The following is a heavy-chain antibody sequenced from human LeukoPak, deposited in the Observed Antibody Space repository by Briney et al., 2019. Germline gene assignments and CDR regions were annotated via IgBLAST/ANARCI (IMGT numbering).Heavy chain of an antibody. V-gene: IGHV4-39*01. CDR1: GFSISSSSYS. D-gene: IGHD3-3*01. Sequence: PSETLSLTCTVSGFSISSSSYSWGWIRQPPGKGLEWIGSIYYSGTTYYNPSLKSRVTISVDTSKIQFSLKLSSVAATDTAVYFCARLRFDFWSGYTHPYFDYWGQGTLVTVSS. J-gene: IGHJ4*02. CDR2: IYYSGTT. CDR3: ARLRFDFWSGYTHPYFDY.